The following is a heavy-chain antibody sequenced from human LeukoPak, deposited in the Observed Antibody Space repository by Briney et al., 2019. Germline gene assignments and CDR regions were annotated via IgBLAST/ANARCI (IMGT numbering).Heavy chain of an antibody. D-gene: IGHD7-27*01. CDR3: ARETNWGPDY. CDR2: INSDGRSI. J-gene: IGHJ4*02. CDR1: GFTFSSYW. V-gene: IGHV3-74*01. Sequence: GGSLRLSCAASGFTFSSYWMHWVRQAPGKGLVWVSRINSDGRSIGHADPVKGRFTISRDNAKNTLYLQMNSLRAEDTAVYYCARETNWGPDYWGQGTLVTVSS.